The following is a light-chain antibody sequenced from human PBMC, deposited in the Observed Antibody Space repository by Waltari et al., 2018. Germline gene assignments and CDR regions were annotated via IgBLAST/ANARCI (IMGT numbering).Light chain of an antibody. J-gene: IGLJ3*02. Sequence: SYELTQPSSVSLSPGQTANITCSGNVLANKYGRCLQQKPGQAPMLLIYRDNARPSGIPERFSGSSSGTTVTLTISGAHVEDEADYYCYSVSANSWVFGGGTRLTVL. CDR3: YSVSANSWV. CDR2: RDN. CDR1: VLANKY. V-gene: IGLV3-27*01.